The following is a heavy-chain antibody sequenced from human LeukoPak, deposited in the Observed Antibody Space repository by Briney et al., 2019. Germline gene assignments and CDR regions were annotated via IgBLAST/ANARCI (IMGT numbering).Heavy chain of an antibody. Sequence: PGGSLRLSCAASGFTFSNYEMNWVRQAPGKGLEWVSSIDTASTYIYYADSLKGRFTVSRDNSKNTLSLQMGSLRAEDMAVYYCAKRNYYVSSGYFSGDAFDIWGQGTMVTVSS. D-gene: IGHD3-22*01. CDR3: AKRNYYVSSGYFSGDAFDI. V-gene: IGHV3-21*01. CDR2: IDTASTYI. CDR1: GFTFSNYE. J-gene: IGHJ3*02.